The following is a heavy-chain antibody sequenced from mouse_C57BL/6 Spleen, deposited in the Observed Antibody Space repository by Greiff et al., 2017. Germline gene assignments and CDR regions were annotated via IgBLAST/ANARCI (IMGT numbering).Heavy chain of an antibody. Sequence: QVQLQQSGAELVRPGASVTLSCKASGYTFTDYEMHWVKQTPVHGLEWIGAIDPETGGTAYNQKFKGKAILTADKSSSTAYMELRSLTSEDSAVYYCTRAYGGSYSAMDYWGQGTSVTVSS. CDR3: TRAYGGSYSAMDY. CDR2: IDPETGGT. V-gene: IGHV1-15*01. J-gene: IGHJ4*01. CDR1: GYTFTDYE. D-gene: IGHD1-1*01.